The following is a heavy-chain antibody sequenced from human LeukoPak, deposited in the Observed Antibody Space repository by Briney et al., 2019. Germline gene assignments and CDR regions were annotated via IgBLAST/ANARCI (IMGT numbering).Heavy chain of an antibody. Sequence: PSETLSLTCTVSGGSISSYYWSWIRQPPGKGLEWIGYIYNSGTTNLNPSLKSRVTISVDTSRNQFSLKLSSVTAADTAVYFCARRPSQAGRYYFDYWGQGTLVTVSS. CDR3: ARRPSQAGRYYFDY. D-gene: IGHD1-14*01. J-gene: IGHJ4*02. CDR2: IYNSGTT. CDR1: GGSISSYY. V-gene: IGHV4-59*08.